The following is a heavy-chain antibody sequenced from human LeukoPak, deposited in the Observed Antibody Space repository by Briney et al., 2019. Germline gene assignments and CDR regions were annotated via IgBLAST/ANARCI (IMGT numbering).Heavy chain of an antibody. CDR2: INPSGGST. J-gene: IGHJ6*03. CDR1: GYTFTSYY. Sequence: ASVKVSCKASGYTFTSYYMHWVRQAPGQGLEWMGIINPSGGSTSYAQKFQGRVTMTTDTSTSTAYMELRSLRSDGTAVYYCARGNYYYYYMDVWGKGTTVTVSS. V-gene: IGHV1-46*01. CDR3: ARGNYYYYYMDV.